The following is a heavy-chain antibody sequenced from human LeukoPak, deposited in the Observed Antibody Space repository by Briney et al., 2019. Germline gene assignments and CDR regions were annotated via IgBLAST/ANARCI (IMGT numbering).Heavy chain of an antibody. CDR2: IRSDGSYT. CDR3: TRELSFLGALDF. Sequence: GGSLRLSCTASGFTFSSYWMHWVRQAPGKGLVWVSRIRSDGSYTTYADSVKGRFTISRDDSKNTLFLQMNSLRAQDTAVYYCTRELSFLGALDFSGQGTLVTVSS. V-gene: IGHV3-74*01. CDR1: GFTFSSYW. D-gene: IGHD3-16*01. J-gene: IGHJ4*02.